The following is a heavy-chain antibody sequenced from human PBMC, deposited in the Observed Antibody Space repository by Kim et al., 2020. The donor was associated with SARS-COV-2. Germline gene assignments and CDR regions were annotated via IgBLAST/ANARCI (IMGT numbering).Heavy chain of an antibody. CDR3: ARRLLALGTKGIDS. J-gene: IGHJ4*02. D-gene: IGHD3-3*02. Sequence: TPSPKSRFTIPVDTSKNQFSLRMISVTAADTAIYYCARRLLALGTKGIDSWGQGTLVTVSS. V-gene: IGHV4-30-2*04.